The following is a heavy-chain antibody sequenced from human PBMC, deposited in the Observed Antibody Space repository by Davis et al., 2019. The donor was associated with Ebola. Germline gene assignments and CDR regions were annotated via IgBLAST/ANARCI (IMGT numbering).Heavy chain of an antibody. Sequence: SVKVSCKASGGTFSSYAISWVRQAPGQGLEWMGRIIPILGIANYAQKFQGRVTITADKSTSTAYMELSSLRSEDTAVYYCARVSGWFRELGYWFDPWGQGTLVTVSS. J-gene: IGHJ5*02. D-gene: IGHD3-10*01. CDR3: ARVSGWFRELGYWFDP. V-gene: IGHV1-69*04. CDR2: IIPILGIA. CDR1: GGTFSSYA.